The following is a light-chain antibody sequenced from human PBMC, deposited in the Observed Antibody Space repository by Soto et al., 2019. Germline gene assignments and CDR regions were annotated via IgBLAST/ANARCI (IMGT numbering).Light chain of an antibody. J-gene: IGKJ2*01. CDR1: HDISTY. Sequence: DIQMTQSPSSLSASVGDRVTISCQASHDISTYLNWYQQKPGKAPNLLIYDSFNLETGVPSRFSGSGSGTDFTLTISSLQPEDIGTYYCQQYQNLPYTFGQGTKLEIK. V-gene: IGKV1-33*01. CDR3: QQYQNLPYT. CDR2: DSF.